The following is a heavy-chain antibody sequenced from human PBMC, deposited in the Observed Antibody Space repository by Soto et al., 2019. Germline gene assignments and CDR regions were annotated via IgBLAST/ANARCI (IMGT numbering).Heavy chain of an antibody. CDR1: GFTFSGSA. D-gene: IGHD6-13*01. Sequence: GGSLRLSCAASGFTFSGSAMHCVRQASGKGLEWVGRIRSKANSYATAYAASVKGRFTISRDDSKNTAYLQMNSLKTEDTAVYYCTRRLGIAAPFDIWGQGTMVTVSS. CDR3: TRRLGIAAPFDI. CDR2: IRSKANSYAT. J-gene: IGHJ3*02. V-gene: IGHV3-73*01.